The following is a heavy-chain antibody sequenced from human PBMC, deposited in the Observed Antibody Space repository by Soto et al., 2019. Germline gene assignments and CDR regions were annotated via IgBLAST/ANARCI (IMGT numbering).Heavy chain of an antibody. CDR1: GGTFSSYA. Sequence: QVQLVQSGAEVKKPGSSVKVSCKASGGTFSSYAISWVRQAPGQGLEWMGGIIPIFGTATYSQKFQGRVTITADESTSTAYMELSSLRSEDTAVYYCARGHVRYFDWLPQRNSYIDYWGQGTLVTVSS. J-gene: IGHJ4*02. CDR3: ARGHVRYFDWLPQRNSYIDY. CDR2: IIPIFGTA. D-gene: IGHD3-9*01. V-gene: IGHV1-69*12.